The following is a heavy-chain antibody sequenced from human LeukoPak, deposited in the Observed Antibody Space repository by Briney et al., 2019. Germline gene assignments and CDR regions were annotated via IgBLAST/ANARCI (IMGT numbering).Heavy chain of an antibody. D-gene: IGHD3-10*01. Sequence: GGSLRLSCAASGFTVSSNYMSWVRQAPGKGLEWVSVICSGGSTYYADSVKGRFTISRDNSKNTLYLQMNSLRAEDTAVYYCARAISMVRGVNAFDIWGQGTMVTVSS. V-gene: IGHV3-53*01. J-gene: IGHJ3*02. CDR1: GFTVSSNY. CDR3: ARAISMVRGVNAFDI. CDR2: ICSGGST.